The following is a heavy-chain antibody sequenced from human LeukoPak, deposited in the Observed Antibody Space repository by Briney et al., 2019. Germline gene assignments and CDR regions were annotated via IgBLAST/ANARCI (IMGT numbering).Heavy chain of an antibody. CDR2: INWNGDNT. Sequence: GGSLRLSCAASGFTFDDYGMSWVRQAPGKGLEWVSGINWNGDNTDYADSVRGRFTISRDNAKNSLYLQMNSLRAEDTALYYCARGFDGNFDYWGQGTLVTVSP. V-gene: IGHV3-20*04. CDR3: ARGFDGNFDY. CDR1: GFTFDDYG. D-gene: IGHD3-9*01. J-gene: IGHJ4*02.